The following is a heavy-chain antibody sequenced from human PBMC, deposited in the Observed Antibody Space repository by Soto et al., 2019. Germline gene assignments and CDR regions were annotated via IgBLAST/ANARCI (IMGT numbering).Heavy chain of an antibody. D-gene: IGHD3-9*01. CDR1: GFAFSSHW. V-gene: IGHV3-74*01. Sequence: EVQLVESGGGLVQPGGSLRLSCEASGFAFSSHWMHWVRQAPGKGLVWVSRINSDGSSTSYADSVKGRFTISRDNAKNTLYLQMNSLRAEDTAVYYGARTLYYDILTGGDYWGQGTLVTVSS. CDR3: ARTLYYDILTGGDY. J-gene: IGHJ4*02. CDR2: INSDGSST.